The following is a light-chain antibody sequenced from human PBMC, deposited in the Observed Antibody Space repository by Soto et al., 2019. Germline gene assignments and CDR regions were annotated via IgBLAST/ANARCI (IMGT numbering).Light chain of an antibody. CDR1: QTISNW. Sequence: DIQMTQSPSTLSASVGDRVTMTCRASQTISNWLAWYQQKPWKAPKVLIFDASTLDGGVPSRFSGRRSGTDFPLSISSLQPCGVATYYCQRYSTEPHCFGGGTKVEI. CDR3: QRYSTEPHC. CDR2: DAS. V-gene: IGKV1-5*01. J-gene: IGKJ4*01.